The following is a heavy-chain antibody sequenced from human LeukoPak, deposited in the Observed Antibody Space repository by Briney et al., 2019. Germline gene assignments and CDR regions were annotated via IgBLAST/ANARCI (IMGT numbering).Heavy chain of an antibody. CDR3: TRESGSYRGNDY. CDR2: INPNNGAT. D-gene: IGHD1-26*01. CDR1: GYTFTGYY. V-gene: IGHV1-2*06. J-gene: IGHJ4*02. Sequence: GASVKVSCKASGYTFTGYYMHWVRQAPGQGLEWMGRINPNNGATNYAQKLQGRVTITGDTSISTAYMELSSLRSDDTAVYYCTRESGSYRGNDYWSQGTLVTVSS.